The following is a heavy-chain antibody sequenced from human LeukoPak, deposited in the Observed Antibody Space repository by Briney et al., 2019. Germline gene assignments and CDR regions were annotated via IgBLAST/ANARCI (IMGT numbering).Heavy chain of an antibody. J-gene: IGHJ4*02. CDR1: GFTFSSFT. D-gene: IGHD3-10*01. V-gene: IGHV3-30-3*01. CDR3: ARDDYMVRGLPTDY. Sequence: GGSLRLSCAASGFTFSSFTMLWVRQAPGKGLEWVALISYDGSNKYYADSVKGRFTISRDNSKNTLYLQMNSLRPEDTAVYYCARDDYMVRGLPTDYWGQGTLVTVSS. CDR2: ISYDGSNK.